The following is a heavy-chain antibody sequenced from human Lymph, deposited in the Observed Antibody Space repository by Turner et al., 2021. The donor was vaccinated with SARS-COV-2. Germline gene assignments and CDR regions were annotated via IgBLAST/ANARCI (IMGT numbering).Heavy chain of an antibody. J-gene: IGHJ4*02. CDR2: IYYSGST. CDR1: GGSISSGGYY. V-gene: IGHV4-31*03. CDR3: ARDYGGNSNYFDY. D-gene: IGHD4-17*01. Sequence: QVQLQESGPGLVKPSQTLSLTCTVSGGSISSGGYYWSWIRQHPGKGLEWIGYIYYSGSTYYNPSLKGRVSISVDTSKNQFSLKLSSVTAADTAVYYCARDYGGNSNYFDYWGQGTLVTVSS.